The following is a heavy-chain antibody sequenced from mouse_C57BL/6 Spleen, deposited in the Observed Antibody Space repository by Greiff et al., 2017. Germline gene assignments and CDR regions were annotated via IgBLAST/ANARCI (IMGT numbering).Heavy chain of an antibody. D-gene: IGHD2-4*01. CDR3: SRRFLEGLPYFDV. CDR1: GYTFTDYY. CDR2: IFPGSGST. Sequence: QVQLQQSGPELVKPGASVKISCKASGYTFTDYYINWVKQRPGQGLEWIGWIFPGSGSTYYNEKFKGKSTLTVDKSSSTAYMLLSRLTSEDSAVYFCSRRFLEGLPYFDVWGTGTTLTVSS. J-gene: IGHJ2*01. V-gene: IGHV1-75*01.